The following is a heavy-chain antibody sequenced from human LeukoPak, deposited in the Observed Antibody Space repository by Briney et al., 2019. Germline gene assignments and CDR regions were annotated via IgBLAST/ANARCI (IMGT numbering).Heavy chain of an antibody. CDR2: IYSGGST. J-gene: IGHJ4*02. Sequence: GESLKISCAASGFTVSSNYMNWVRQAPGKGLEWVSVIYSGGSTYYADSVKGRFTISRDNSKNTLYLQMNSLRAEDTAVYYCARSRYGTTWSSSWEFDYWGQGTLVTVSS. CDR3: ARSRYGTTWSSSWEFDY. CDR1: GFTVSSNY. V-gene: IGHV3-66*01. D-gene: IGHD6-13*01.